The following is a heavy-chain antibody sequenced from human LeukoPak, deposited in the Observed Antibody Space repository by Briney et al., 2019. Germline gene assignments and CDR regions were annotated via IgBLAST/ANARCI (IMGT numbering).Heavy chain of an antibody. J-gene: IGHJ6*03. CDR1: GYSISSGYY. CDR2: IYHSGST. CDR3: ARAIRSGSYSNSTNYYYYMDV. D-gene: IGHD3-10*01. V-gene: IGHV4-38-2*02. Sequence: SETLSLTCTVSGYSISSGYYWGCIRQPPGKGLEWIGSIYHSGSTYYNPSLKSRVSISVDTSKNQFSLKLSSVTAVDTAVYYCARAIRSGSYSNSTNYYYYMDVWGKGTTVTVSS.